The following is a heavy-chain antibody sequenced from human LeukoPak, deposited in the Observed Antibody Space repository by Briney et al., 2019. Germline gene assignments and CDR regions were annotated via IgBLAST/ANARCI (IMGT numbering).Heavy chain of an antibody. J-gene: IGHJ3*02. CDR2: IYHSGST. CDR3: ARTLLCGGDCYSAFDI. V-gene: IGHV4-30-2*01. D-gene: IGHD2-21*02. Sequence: SETLSLTCTVSGGSISSGGYYWSWIRQHPGKGLEWIGYIYHSGSTYYNPSLKSRVTISVDRSKNQFSLKLSSVTAADTAVYYCARTLLCGGDCYSAFDIWGQGTMVTVSS. CDR1: GGSISSGGYY.